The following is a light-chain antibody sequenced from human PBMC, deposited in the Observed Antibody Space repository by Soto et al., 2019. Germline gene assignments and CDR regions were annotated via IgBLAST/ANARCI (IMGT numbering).Light chain of an antibody. Sequence: QSVLTQPPSVSGAPGQRVTISCTGSSSNIGAGYDVHWYQQLPGTAPKLLIYGNSNRPSGVPDRFSGSKSGTSASLAITGLQAEDEADYYCQSYDSRRSGGVFGGGTKFTVL. CDR3: QSYDSRRSGGV. CDR2: GNS. J-gene: IGLJ3*02. V-gene: IGLV1-40*01. CDR1: SSNIGAGYD.